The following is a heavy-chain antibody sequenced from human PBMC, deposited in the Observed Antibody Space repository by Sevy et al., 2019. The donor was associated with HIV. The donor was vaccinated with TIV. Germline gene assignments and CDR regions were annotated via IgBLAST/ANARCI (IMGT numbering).Heavy chain of an antibody. Sequence: GGSLRLSCGASGFTFSSYSMNWVRQAPGKGLEWVSLISSSSSYIYYADSEKGRFTISRDNAKNSLYLQMNRLRAEDTAVYYCARFHSSSWFDALDIWGQGTMVTVSS. D-gene: IGHD6-13*01. CDR3: ARFHSSSWFDALDI. V-gene: IGHV3-21*01. CDR2: ISSSSSYI. J-gene: IGHJ3*02. CDR1: GFTFSSYS.